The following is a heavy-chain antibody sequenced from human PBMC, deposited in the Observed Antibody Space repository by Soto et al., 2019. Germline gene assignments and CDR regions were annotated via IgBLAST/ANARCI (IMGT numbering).Heavy chain of an antibody. CDR3: VRHPKRPLASDD. D-gene: IGHD5-12*01. CDR1: GASISSPTYD. J-gene: IGHJ4*02. CDR2: IYYSGTT. Sequence: QLLLQESGPGLVKPSETLSLSCTVSGASISSPTYDWGWIRQSPGKGMEWIGSIYYSGTTHYSPSLKSRVTQSIDRTKMHFSRSLTSVTAADTAIYYCVRHPKRPLASDDWGQGTLVTVSS. V-gene: IGHV4-39*01.